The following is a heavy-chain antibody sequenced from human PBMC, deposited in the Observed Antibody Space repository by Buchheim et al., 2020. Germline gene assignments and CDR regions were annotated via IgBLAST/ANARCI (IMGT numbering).Heavy chain of an antibody. CDR3: ARVADYGDSTAHYYGMDV. Sequence: QVQLVESGGGLVKPGGSLRLSCAASGFTFSDYYMSWIRQAPGKGLEWVTYISDSSTDTSYADSVKGRFTISRDDAKNSLYLQVNSLRAEDTAVYYCARVADYGDSTAHYYGMDVWGQGTT. CDR2: ISDSSTDT. V-gene: IGHV3-11*05. D-gene: IGHD4-17*01. J-gene: IGHJ6*02. CDR1: GFTFSDYY.